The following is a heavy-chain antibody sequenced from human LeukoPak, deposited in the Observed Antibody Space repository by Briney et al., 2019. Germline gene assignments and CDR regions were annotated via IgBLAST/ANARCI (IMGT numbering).Heavy chain of an antibody. D-gene: IGHD7-27*01. V-gene: IGHV3-23*01. Sequence: PGGSLRLSCAASGFTFSSYDMSWARQARGEGLEWVSDISGSGGSTYYADSVKGRFTIARDNSKDTLYLHMNSLRSEDTALYYCARGNWGSEDLFDYWGQGTLVTVSS. CDR1: GFTFSSYD. CDR3: ARGNWGSEDLFDY. CDR2: ISGSGGST. J-gene: IGHJ4*02.